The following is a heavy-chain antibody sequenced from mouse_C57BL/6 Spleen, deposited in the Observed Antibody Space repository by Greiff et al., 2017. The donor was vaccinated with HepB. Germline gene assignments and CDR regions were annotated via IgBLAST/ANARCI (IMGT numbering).Heavy chain of an antibody. Sequence: VQLVESGAELVRPGTSVKVSCKASGYAFTNYLIEWVKQRPGQGLEWIGVINPGSGGTNYNEKFKGKATLTADKSSSTAYMQLSSLTSEDSAVYFCARLSYYYGSVDYWGQGTTLTVSS. CDR1: GYAFTNYL. CDR2: INPGSGGT. D-gene: IGHD1-1*01. V-gene: IGHV1-54*01. J-gene: IGHJ2*01. CDR3: ARLSYYYGSVDY.